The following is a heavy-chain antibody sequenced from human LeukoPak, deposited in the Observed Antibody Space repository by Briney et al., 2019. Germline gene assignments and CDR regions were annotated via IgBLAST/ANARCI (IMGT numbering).Heavy chain of an antibody. J-gene: IGHJ4*02. CDR3: ARQSGDQSSAWYFDA. CDR2: IYYSGST. Sequence: SETLSLTCTVSGGSISSSSYYWGWIRQPPGRGLEWIGSIYYSGSTYYNPSLKSRVTISVDTSKNQFSLRLSSATAADTAIYYCARQSGDQSSAWYFDAWGQGTLVTVSS. CDR1: GGSISSSSYY. D-gene: IGHD6-19*01. V-gene: IGHV4-39*01.